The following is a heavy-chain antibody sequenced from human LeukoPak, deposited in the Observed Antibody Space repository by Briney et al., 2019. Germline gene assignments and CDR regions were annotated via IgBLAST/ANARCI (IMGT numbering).Heavy chain of an antibody. Sequence: ASVKVSCKASGYTFTSYGISWVRQAPGQGLEWMGWISAYNGNTNYAQKLQGRVTMTTDTSTSTAYMELRSLRSDDTAVYYCARAVYYYDSSGTEDAFDIWGQGTMVTVSS. J-gene: IGHJ3*02. CDR1: GYTFTSYG. D-gene: IGHD3-22*01. V-gene: IGHV1-18*01. CDR3: ARAVYYYDSSGTEDAFDI. CDR2: ISAYNGNT.